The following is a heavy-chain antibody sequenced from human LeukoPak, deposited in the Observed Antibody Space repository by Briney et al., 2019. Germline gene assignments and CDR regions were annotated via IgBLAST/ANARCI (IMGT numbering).Heavy chain of an antibody. CDR1: GGSFSGYY. CDR3: ARMRYSNDLVTFDY. D-gene: IGHD4-11*01. CDR2: INHSGST. V-gene: IGHV4-34*01. Sequence: PSETLSLTCAVYGGSFSGYYWSWIRQPPGKGLEWIGEINHSGSTNYNPSLKSRVTISVDTSKNQFSLKLSSVTAADTAVYYCARMRYSNDLVTFDYWGQGTLVTVSS. J-gene: IGHJ4*02.